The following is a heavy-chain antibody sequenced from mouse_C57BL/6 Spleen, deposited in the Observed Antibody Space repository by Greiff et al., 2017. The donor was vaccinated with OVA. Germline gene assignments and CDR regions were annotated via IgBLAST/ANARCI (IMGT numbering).Heavy chain of an antibody. CDR1: GYSITSGYF. V-gene: IGHV3-6*01. CDR2: ISYDGNT. CDR3: ARACGSPCYYDG. Sequence: EVQLVQSGPGLVKPSQSLSLSCSVSGYSITSGYFWYWNRQLPRNLQECLCFISYDGNTNYNPSFKNQTSITRDTSKNQFFLKLNSVTTADTATYYCARACGSPCYYDGWGTGTTVTVAS. J-gene: IGHJ1*03. D-gene: IGHD1-1*01.